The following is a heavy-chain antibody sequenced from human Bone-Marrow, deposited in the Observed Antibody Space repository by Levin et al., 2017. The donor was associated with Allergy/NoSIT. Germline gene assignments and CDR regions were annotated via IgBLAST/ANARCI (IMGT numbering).Heavy chain of an antibody. Sequence: SCAASGFTFSSYGMHWVRQAPGKGLEWVAVIWYDGSNKYYADSVKGRFTISRDNSKNTLYLQMNSLRAEDTAVYYCASTPLYCSSTSCYADAFDIWGQGTMVTVSS. CDR2: IWYDGSNK. D-gene: IGHD2-2*01. V-gene: IGHV3-33*01. CDR3: ASTPLYCSSTSCYADAFDI. CDR1: GFTFSSYG. J-gene: IGHJ3*02.